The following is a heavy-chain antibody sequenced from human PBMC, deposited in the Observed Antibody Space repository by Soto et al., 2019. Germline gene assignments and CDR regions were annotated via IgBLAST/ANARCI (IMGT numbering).Heavy chain of an antibody. V-gene: IGHV1-69*12. CDR1: GGTFSSYA. CDR2: IIPIFGTA. CDR3: ARGTTGGYYWYVDL. D-gene: IGHD1-1*01. Sequence: QVQLVQSGAEVKKPGSSVKVSCKASGGTFSSYAISWVRQAPGQGLEWMGGIIPIFGTANYAQKFQGRVTXXAXEFXSTAYMEQSRLRSEDTAGYYCARGTTGGYYWYVDLWGRGTLVTVSS. J-gene: IGHJ2*01.